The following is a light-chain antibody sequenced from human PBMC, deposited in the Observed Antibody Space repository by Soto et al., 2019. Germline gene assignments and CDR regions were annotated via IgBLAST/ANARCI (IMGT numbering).Light chain of an antibody. Sequence: DIQMTQSPSSLSASVGDRVTIACRASQTVSRFLNWYQQKPGKAPKLLIYGASSLQGVVPSRFNGSGSGTDFTLTINNLQPEDFATYSCQQGFSIPWTFGQGTKVEIK. J-gene: IGKJ1*01. CDR3: QQGFSIPWT. CDR1: QTVSRF. V-gene: IGKV1-39*01. CDR2: GAS.